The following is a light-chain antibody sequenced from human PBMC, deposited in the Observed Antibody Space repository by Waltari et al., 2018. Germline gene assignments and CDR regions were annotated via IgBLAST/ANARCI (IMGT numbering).Light chain of an antibody. Sequence: QSALTQPASVSGSPGQSITISCTGPSSDVGGYNSVPWYQQHPGKAPKLMIYDVSNRPSGVSNRCSGSKSGNTASLTISGLQAEDEADYYCSSYTSSSTVVFGGGTKLTVL. CDR3: SSYTSSSTVV. J-gene: IGLJ2*01. CDR2: DVS. V-gene: IGLV2-14*03. CDR1: SSDVGGYNS.